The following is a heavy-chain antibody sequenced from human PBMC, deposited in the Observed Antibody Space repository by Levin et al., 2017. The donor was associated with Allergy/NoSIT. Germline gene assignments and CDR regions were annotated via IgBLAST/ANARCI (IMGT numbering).Heavy chain of an antibody. CDR3: ARRSTYYDSSGYYYVGYFDY. CDR2: IYYSGSA. V-gene: IGHV4-59*01. CDR1: GGSISSYY. Sequence: PSETLSLTCTVSGGSISSYYWSWIRQPPGKGLEWIGYIYYSGSANYNPSLKSRVTISVDTSKNQFSLKLSSVTAADTAVYYCARRSTYYDSSGYYYVGYFDYWGQGTLVTVSS. J-gene: IGHJ4*02. D-gene: IGHD3-22*01.